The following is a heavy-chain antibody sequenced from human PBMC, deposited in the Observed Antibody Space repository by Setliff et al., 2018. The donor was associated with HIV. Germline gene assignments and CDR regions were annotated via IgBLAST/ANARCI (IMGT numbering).Heavy chain of an antibody. V-gene: IGHV1-18*03. CDR3: AREEGWQEYYFDY. D-gene: IGHD2-15*01. J-gene: IGHJ4*02. CDR1: GYTFTSYG. CDR2: ISAYNGNT. Sequence: ASVKVSCKASGYTFTSYGISWVRQAPGQGLEWMGWISAYNGNTNYAQKLQGRVTMTRDTSTSTVYMELSSLRSEDMAVYYCAREEGWQEYYFDYWGQGTLVTVSS.